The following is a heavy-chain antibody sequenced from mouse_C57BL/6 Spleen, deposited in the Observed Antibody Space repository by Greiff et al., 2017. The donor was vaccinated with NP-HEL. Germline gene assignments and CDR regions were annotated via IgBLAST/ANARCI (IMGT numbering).Heavy chain of an antibody. D-gene: IGHD1-1*01. J-gene: IGHJ4*01. CDR1: GFTFSDYG. CDR3: ARDRNYYGSSYCYAMDY. Sequence: EVQVVESGGGLVKPGGSLKLSCAASGFTFSDYGMHWVRQAPEKGLEWVAYISSGSSTIYYADTVKGRFTISRDNAKNTLFLQMTSLRSEDTAMYYCARDRNYYGSSYCYAMDYWGQGTSVTVSS. CDR2: ISSGSSTI. V-gene: IGHV5-17*01.